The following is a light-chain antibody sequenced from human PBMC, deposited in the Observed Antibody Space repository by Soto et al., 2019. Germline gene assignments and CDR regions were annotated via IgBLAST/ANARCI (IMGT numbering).Light chain of an antibody. CDR3: QSYDSSVSGAV. Sequence: QSVLTQPPSVSGAPGQRVTISCTGSSSNIGAGYDVHWYQQLPGTAPNLLIFGNSNRPSGVPDRFSGSKSGTSASLAITGLQAEDEADYYCQSYDSSVSGAVFGGGTKLTVL. CDR2: GNS. J-gene: IGLJ2*01. V-gene: IGLV1-40*01. CDR1: SSNIGAGYD.